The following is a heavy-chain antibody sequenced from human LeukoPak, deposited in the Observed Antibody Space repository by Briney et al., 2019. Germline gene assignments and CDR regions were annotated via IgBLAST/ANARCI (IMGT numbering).Heavy chain of an antibody. Sequence: GGSLRLSCAASGFTYNNYAMNWVRHAPGKGLEWVSSISGGGETTYYADSAKGRFTISRDNSQNTLYLQMNSLRAEDTAVYYCARDYADYVGYFFFDYWGQGTLVTVSS. D-gene: IGHD4-17*01. J-gene: IGHJ4*02. V-gene: IGHV3-23*01. CDR2: ISGGGETT. CDR1: GFTYNNYA. CDR3: ARDYADYVGYFFFDY.